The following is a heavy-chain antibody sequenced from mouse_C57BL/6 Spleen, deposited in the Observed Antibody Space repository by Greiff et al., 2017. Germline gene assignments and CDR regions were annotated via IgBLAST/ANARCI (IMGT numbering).Heavy chain of an antibody. V-gene: IGHV1-22*01. CDR3: ARDYYDYDHYYAMDY. CDR1: GYTFTDYN. J-gene: IGHJ4*01. CDR2: INPNNGGT. D-gene: IGHD2-4*01. Sequence: VQLQQSGPELVKPGASVKMSCKASGYTFTDYNMHWVKQSHGKSLEWIGYINPNNGGTSYNQKFKGKATLTVHKSSSTAYMELRSLTSADSAVYYCARDYYDYDHYYAMDYWGQGTSVTVSS.